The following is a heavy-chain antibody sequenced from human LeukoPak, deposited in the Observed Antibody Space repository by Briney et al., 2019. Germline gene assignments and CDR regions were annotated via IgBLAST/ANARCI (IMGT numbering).Heavy chain of an antibody. CDR2: ISSSGSTI. CDR3: ARERLDTAMVYWYFDL. V-gene: IGHV3-11*01. CDR1: GFTFSDYY. J-gene: IGHJ2*01. D-gene: IGHD5-18*01. Sequence: GGSLRLSCAASGFTFSDYYMSWIRQAPGKGLEWVSYISSSGSTIYYAGSVKGRFTISRDNAKNSLYLQMNSLRAEDTAVYYCARERLDTAMVYWYFDLWGRGTLVTVSS.